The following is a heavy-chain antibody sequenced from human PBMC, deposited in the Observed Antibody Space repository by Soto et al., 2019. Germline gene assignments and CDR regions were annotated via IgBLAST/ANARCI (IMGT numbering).Heavy chain of an antibody. CDR3: AKDGTSISVGDFDY. D-gene: IGHD3-16*01. CDR1: GFTFSSNA. J-gene: IGHJ4*02. Sequence: EVQLVESGGGLVKPGGSLRLSCAASGFTFSSNAMTWVRQAPGKGLEWVSIISGGGSTYYADSVKGRFTISRDTSKNTLYLQMNALRAEDTAVYYCAKDGTSISVGDFDYWGQGTLVTVSS. V-gene: IGHV3-23*04. CDR2: ISGGGST.